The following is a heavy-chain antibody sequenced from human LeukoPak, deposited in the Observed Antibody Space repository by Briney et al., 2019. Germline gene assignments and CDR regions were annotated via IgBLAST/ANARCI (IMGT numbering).Heavy chain of an antibody. CDR1: GGSISSSSYY. V-gene: IGHV4-39*07. CDR2: IYYSGST. CDR3: ARATAGPMLDAFDI. Sequence: SETLSLTCTVSGGSISSSSYYWGWIRQPPGKGLEWIGSIYYSGSTYYNPSLKSRVTISVDTSKNQFSLKLSSVTAADTAVYYCARATAGPMLDAFDIWGQGTMVTVSS. J-gene: IGHJ3*02. D-gene: IGHD3-10*02.